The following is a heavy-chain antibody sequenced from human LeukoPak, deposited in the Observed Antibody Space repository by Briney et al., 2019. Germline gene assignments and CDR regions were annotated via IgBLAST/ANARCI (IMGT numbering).Heavy chain of an antibody. V-gene: IGHV3-21*01. CDR3: ARDKFRGQQLVPIANWFDP. CDR1: GFTFSSYS. J-gene: IGHJ5*02. CDR2: ISSSSSYI. Sequence: PGGSLRLSCAASGFTFSSYSVNWVRQAPGKGLEWVSSISSSSSYIYYADSVKGRFTISRDNAKNSLYLQMNSLRAEDTAVYYCARDKFRGQQLVPIANWFDPWGQGTLVTVSS. D-gene: IGHD6-13*01.